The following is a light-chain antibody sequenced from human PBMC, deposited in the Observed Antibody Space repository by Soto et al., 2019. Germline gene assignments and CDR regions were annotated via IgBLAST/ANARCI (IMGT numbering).Light chain of an antibody. J-gene: IGKJ2*01. CDR1: QSVNIN. CDR3: QQYNNWPHT. Sequence: EIVMTQSPATLSVSRGGRATLSCRASQSVNINLAWYQQKPGQSPRLLVYGASTRATGLPARFSGRGSGTEFFLTISGLQFEDFAVYYCQQYNNWPHTFGQGTKLEI. CDR2: GAS. V-gene: IGKV3-15*01.